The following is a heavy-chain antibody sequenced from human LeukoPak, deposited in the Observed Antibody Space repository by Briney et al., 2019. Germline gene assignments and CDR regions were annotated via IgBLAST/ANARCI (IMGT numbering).Heavy chain of an antibody. CDR2: IHYSGST. CDR3: ARRYYDGSGYYSDWFDP. V-gene: IGHV4-59*01. J-gene: IGHJ5*02. CDR1: SGSISNYY. D-gene: IGHD3-22*01. Sequence: PSETLSLTCSVSSGSISNYYWSWIRQPPGKGLEWIGYIHYSGSTNYNPPLKSRVTISADTPKNQFSLKLSSVTAADTAVYYCARRYYDGSGYYSDWFDPWGQGILVTVSS.